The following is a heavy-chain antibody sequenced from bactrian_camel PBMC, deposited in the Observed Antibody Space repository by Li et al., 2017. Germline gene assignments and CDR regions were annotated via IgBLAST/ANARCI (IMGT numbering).Heavy chain of an antibody. CDR1: GYSTSIGC. Sequence: HVQLVESGGGSVQAGGSLRLSCAATGYSTSIGCMGWFRQVSGKEREGVAALNHDGSTSYADSVKGRFTISKDTTKNTLYLQMNSLTPEDTAMYYCAAAAGLLGGTCVDVRSVDYWGQGTQVTVS. V-gene: IGHV3S53*01. D-gene: IGHD6*01. J-gene: IGHJ4*01. CDR3: AAAAGLLGGTCVDVRSVDY. CDR2: LNHDGST.